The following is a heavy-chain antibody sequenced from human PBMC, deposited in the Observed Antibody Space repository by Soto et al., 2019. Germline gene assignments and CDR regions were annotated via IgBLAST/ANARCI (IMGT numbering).Heavy chain of an antibody. Sequence: SGPTLVNPTQTLTLTCTFSGFSLSTSGMCVSWIRQPPGKALEWLALIDWDDDKYYSTSLKTRLTISKDTSKNQVVLTMTNMDPVDTATYYCARARGYYDSSGYYLDYWGQGTLVTVSS. CDR3: ARARGYYDSSGYYLDY. D-gene: IGHD3-22*01. V-gene: IGHV2-70*01. CDR1: GFSLSTSGMC. J-gene: IGHJ4*02. CDR2: IDWDDDK.